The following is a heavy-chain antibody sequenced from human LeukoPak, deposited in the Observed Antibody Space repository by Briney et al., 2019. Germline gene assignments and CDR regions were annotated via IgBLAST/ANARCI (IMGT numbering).Heavy chain of an antibody. CDR2: ISSSRSYI. D-gene: IGHD3-10*01. CDR1: GFNFSSYS. Sequence: GGSLRLSRAVSGFNFSSYSMNWVRPAPEEGLECVSYISSSRSYIYYTGSVKGRFTISRDNAKNSLYLQMDSLRAEDTAVYYCARQGVPDYWGQGTLVTVSS. J-gene: IGHJ4*02. V-gene: IGHV3-21*01. CDR3: ARQGVPDY.